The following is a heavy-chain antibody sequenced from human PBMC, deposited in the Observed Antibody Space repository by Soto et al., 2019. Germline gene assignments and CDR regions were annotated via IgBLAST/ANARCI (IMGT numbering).Heavy chain of an antibody. CDR1: GYTFTSYD. J-gene: IGHJ6*02. CDR3: ARRRLYYDILTGYYNYYYYGMDV. Sequence: ASVKVSCKASGYTFTSYDINWVRQATGQGLEWMGWMNPNSGNTGYAQKFQGRVTMTRNTSISTAYMELSSLRSEDTAVYYCARRRLYYDILTGYYNYYYYGMDVWGQGTTVTVSS. V-gene: IGHV1-8*01. D-gene: IGHD3-9*01. CDR2: MNPNSGNT.